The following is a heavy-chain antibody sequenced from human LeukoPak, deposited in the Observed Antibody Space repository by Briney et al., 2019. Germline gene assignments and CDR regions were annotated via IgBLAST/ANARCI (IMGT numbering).Heavy chain of an antibody. J-gene: IGHJ4*02. CDR3: ARDSTDDDYYFDY. V-gene: IGHV4-59*11. CDR2: IYYSGST. CDR1: GGSISSHY. D-gene: IGHD3-3*01. Sequence: SETLSLTCTVSGGSISSHYWSWIRQPPGKGLEWIGYIYYSGSTNYNPSLKSRVTSPVDTSKNQFSLELRSVPAAETAVYYCARDSTDDDYYFDYGGEGTLVTVSS.